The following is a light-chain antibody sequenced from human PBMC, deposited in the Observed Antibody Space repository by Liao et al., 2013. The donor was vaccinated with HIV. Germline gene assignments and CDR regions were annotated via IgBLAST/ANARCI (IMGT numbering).Light chain of an antibody. CDR2: QDN. V-gene: IGLV3-1*01. J-gene: IGLJ1*01. CDR1: KLGDKY. CDR3: QAWDSNSYV. Sequence: SYELTQPPSVSVSPGQTARITCSGDKLGDKYACWYQQKPGQSPVLVIYQDNKRPSGIPERFSGSNSGNTATLTISGTQAMDEADYYCQAWDSNSYVFGTGTKVTVL.